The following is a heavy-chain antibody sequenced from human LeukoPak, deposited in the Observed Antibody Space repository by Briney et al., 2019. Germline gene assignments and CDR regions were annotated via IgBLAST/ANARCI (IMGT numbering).Heavy chain of an antibody. CDR2: IKTDGSEK. CDR1: GFTFSNYW. D-gene: IGHD6-13*01. J-gene: IGHJ4*02. V-gene: IGHV3-7*01. CDR3: AARDSSSYR. Sequence: TGGSLRLSCEGSGFTFSNYWMGWVRQAPGKGLQWVANIKTDGSEKYYVDSVKGRFTISRDNAKNSLYLQMNSLRAEDTAVYYCAARDSSSYRWGQGTLVTVSS.